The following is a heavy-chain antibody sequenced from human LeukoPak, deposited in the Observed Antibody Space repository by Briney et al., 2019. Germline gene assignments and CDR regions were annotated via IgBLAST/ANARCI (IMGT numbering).Heavy chain of an antibody. CDR3: ARHGSGWSFDY. Sequence: PSETLSLTCKVSGGSISTYYWSWFRQPPGKGLEWIGYICNSGSATYNPSLKSRVTISVDTSKNQFSLKLTSVSTTDTAVYYCARHGSGWSFDYWGQGVLVTVSS. CDR2: ICNSGSA. J-gene: IGHJ4*02. V-gene: IGHV4-59*01. D-gene: IGHD6-19*01. CDR1: GGSISTYY.